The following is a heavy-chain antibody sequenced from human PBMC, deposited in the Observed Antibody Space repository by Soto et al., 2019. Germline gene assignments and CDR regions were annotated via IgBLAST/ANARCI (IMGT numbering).Heavy chain of an antibody. J-gene: IGHJ4*02. CDR2: INPNGGIT. D-gene: IGHD6-6*01. CDR1: GYIFTNFY. Sequence: QVQLVQPGAEVKKPGASVKFSCKASGYIFTNFYIHWVRQAPGQGLEWIGIINPNGGITNYAQNFQGRVTMTRDTSTSTVYMDLSSLRSEDTAVYYCTRGLASGDYWGQGTLITVSS. CDR3: TRGLASGDY. V-gene: IGHV1-46*03.